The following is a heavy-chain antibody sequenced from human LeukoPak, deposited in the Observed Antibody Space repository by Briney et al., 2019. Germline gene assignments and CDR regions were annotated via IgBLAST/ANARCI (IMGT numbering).Heavy chain of an antibody. V-gene: IGHV4-59*01. Sequence: PSETLSLTCTVSGGSISSYYWSWIRQPPGKGLEWIGYIYYSGSTNYNPSLKSRVTISVDTSKNQFSLKLSSVTAADTAVYYCAGLHPDYFDYGGQGTLVTVSS. CDR1: GGSISSYY. CDR2: IYYSGST. CDR3: AGLHPDYFDY. J-gene: IGHJ4*02.